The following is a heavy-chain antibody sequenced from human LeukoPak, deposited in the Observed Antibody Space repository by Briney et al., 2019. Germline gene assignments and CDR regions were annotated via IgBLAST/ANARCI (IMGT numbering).Heavy chain of an antibody. CDR1: GFTFSSYE. CDR2: ISGSGGST. D-gene: IGHD3-10*01. V-gene: IGHV3-23*01. J-gene: IGHJ5*02. Sequence: GGSLRLSCAASGFTFSSYEMNWVRQAPGKGLEWVSAISGSGGSTYYADSVKGRFTISRDNSKNTLYLQMNSLRAEDTAVYYCAKTPPLWFGELYSRWGHNWFDPWGQGTLVTVSS. CDR3: AKTPPLWFGELYSRWGHNWFDP.